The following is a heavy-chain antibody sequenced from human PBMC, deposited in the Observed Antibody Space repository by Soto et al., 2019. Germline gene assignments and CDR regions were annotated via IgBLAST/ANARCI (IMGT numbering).Heavy chain of an antibody. CDR2: INPSGGST. CDR1: GYTFTSYY. Sequence: ASVKVSCKASGYTFTSYYMHWVRQAPGQGLEWMGIINPSGGSTSYAQKFQGRVTMTRDTSTSTAYMELSSLRSDDTAVYYCARVTMAGGRDYYYYGMDVWGQGTTVTVSS. J-gene: IGHJ6*02. V-gene: IGHV1-46*01. D-gene: IGHD3-10*01. CDR3: ARVTMAGGRDYYYYGMDV.